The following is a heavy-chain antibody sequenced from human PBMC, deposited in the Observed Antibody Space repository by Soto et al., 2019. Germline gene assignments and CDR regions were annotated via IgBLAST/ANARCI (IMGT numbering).Heavy chain of an antibody. CDR2: IRSRSNGYAT. CDR1: GFTLSGSV. D-gene: IGHD5-12*01. CDR3: TRPGYSNYDSDY. Sequence: EVQLVESGGGLVQPGGSLKLSCAASGFTLSGSVIYWVRQASGKGLEWVGRIRSRSNGYATAYAASVRGRFTISRDDSNNTAYLQMDSLKTEDTAVYYCTRPGYSNYDSDYWGQGTLVTVSS. J-gene: IGHJ4*02. V-gene: IGHV3-73*02.